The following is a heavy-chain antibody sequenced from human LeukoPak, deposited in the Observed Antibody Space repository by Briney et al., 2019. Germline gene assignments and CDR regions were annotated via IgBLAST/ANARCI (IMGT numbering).Heavy chain of an antibody. V-gene: IGHV3-21*01. J-gene: IGHJ4*02. CDR3: ARGPITMVDY. D-gene: IGHD3-10*01. CDR2: ISSSSSYI. CDR1: GFTFDDYA. Sequence: GGSLRLSCAASGFTFDDYAMNWVRQAPGKGLEWVSSISSSSSYIYYADSVKGRFTISRDNAKNSLYLQMNSLRAEDTAVYYCARGPITMVDYWGQGTLVTVSS.